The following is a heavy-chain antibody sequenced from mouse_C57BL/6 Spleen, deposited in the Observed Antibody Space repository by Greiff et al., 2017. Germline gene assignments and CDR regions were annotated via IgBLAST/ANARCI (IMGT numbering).Heavy chain of an antibody. V-gene: IGHV1-80*01. Sequence: QVQLQQSGAELVKPGASVKISCKASGYAFSSYWMNWVKQRPGKGLEWIGQIYPGDGDTNYNGKFKGKGTLTADKSTSTAYMQLGSLTTEDSAVYFCAREGPESYFDYWGQGTTLTVSS. CDR1: GYAFSSYW. CDR2: IYPGDGDT. D-gene: IGHD3-3*01. J-gene: IGHJ2*01. CDR3: AREGPESYFDY.